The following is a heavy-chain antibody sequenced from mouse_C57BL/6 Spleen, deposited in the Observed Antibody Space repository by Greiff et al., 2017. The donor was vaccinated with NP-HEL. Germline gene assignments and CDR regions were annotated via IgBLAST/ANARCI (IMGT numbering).Heavy chain of an antibody. V-gene: IGHV5-9*01. D-gene: IGHD2-4*01. CDR1: GFTFSSYT. CDR2: ISGGGGNT. J-gene: IGHJ2*01. Sequence: EVKLVESGGGLVKPGGSLKLSCAASGFTFSSYTMSWVRQTPEKRLEWVATISGGGGNTYYPDSVKGRFTISRDNAKNTLYLQMSSLRSEDTALYYCARQRAFYYDYDYWGQGTTLTVSS. CDR3: ARQRAFYYDYDY.